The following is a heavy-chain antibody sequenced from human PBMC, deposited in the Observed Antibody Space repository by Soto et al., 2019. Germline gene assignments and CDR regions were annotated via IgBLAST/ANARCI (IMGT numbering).Heavy chain of an antibody. V-gene: IGHV1-69*13. J-gene: IGHJ5*02. CDR1: GGTFSSYA. Sequence: RASVKVSCKASGGTFSSYAISWVRQAPGQGLEWMGGIIPIFGTANYAQKFQGRVTITADESTSTAYMELSSLRSEDTAVYYCAASFWSGYHSYNWFDPWGQGTLVTVSS. D-gene: IGHD3-3*01. CDR3: AASFWSGYHSYNWFDP. CDR2: IIPIFGTA.